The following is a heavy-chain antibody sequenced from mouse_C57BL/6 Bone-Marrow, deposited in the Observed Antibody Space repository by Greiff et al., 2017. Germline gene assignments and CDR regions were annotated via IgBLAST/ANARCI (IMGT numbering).Heavy chain of an antibody. V-gene: IGHV1-55*01. CDR1: GYTFTSYW. J-gene: IGHJ3*01. Sequence: VKLQQPGAELVKPGASVKMSCKASGYTFTSYWITWVKQRPGQGLEWIGDIYPGSGSTNYNEKFKSKATLTVDTSSSTAYMQLSSLTSEDSAVYYCARFRGYYDYDGRFAYWGQGTLVTVSA. CDR2: IYPGSGST. D-gene: IGHD2-4*01. CDR3: ARFRGYYDYDGRFAY.